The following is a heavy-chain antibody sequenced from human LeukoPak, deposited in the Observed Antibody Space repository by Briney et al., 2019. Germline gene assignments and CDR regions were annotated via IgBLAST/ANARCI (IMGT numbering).Heavy chain of an antibody. CDR2: INHSGST. Sequence: SETLSLTCAVYGGSFSGYYWSWIRQPPGKGPEWIGEINHSGSTNYNPSLKSRVTISVDTSKNQFSLKLSSVTAADTAVYYCARGQPLTATQLYYFDYWGQGTLVTVSS. J-gene: IGHJ4*02. V-gene: IGHV4-34*01. CDR1: GGSFSGYY. CDR3: ARGQPLTATQLYYFDY. D-gene: IGHD2-15*01.